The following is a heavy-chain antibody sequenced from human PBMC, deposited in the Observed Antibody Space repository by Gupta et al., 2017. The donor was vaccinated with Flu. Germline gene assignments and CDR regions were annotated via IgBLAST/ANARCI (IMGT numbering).Heavy chain of an antibody. CDR1: GFTFSSYA. Sequence: EVQLLESGGGLVQPGGSLRFSCAASGFTFSSYAMTWVRQAPGKGLEWVSSISASGGSTYYADSVKGRFSISRDNSKNTLYLQMNSLRADDTAVYYCANHLLYGSGTYYSYYYYGMDVWGQGTTVTVSS. V-gene: IGHV3-23*01. J-gene: IGHJ6*02. D-gene: IGHD3-10*01. CDR3: ANHLLYGSGTYYSYYYYGMDV. CDR2: ISASGGST.